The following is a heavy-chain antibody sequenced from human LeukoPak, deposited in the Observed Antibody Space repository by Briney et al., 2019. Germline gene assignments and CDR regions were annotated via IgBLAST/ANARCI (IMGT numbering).Heavy chain of an antibody. CDR3: AKGGDTVVTPKGTYYFDY. J-gene: IGHJ4*02. V-gene: IGHV3-30*18. CDR1: GFTFSSYG. Sequence: PGRSLRLSCAASGFTFSSYGMHWVRQAPGKGLEWVAVISYDGSNKYYADSVKGRFTISRDNSKNTLYLQMNSLRAEDTAVYYCAKGGDTVVTPKGTYYFDYWGQGTLVTVSS. CDR2: ISYDGSNK. D-gene: IGHD4-23*01.